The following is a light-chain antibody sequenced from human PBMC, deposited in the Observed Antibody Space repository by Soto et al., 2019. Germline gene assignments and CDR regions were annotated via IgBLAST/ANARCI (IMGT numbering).Light chain of an antibody. V-gene: IGKV3-15*01. Sequence: ETVMTQSPATVSLSPMETATLSCRASQSVSSNLAWYQQKPGQTPRLLIYGASTRATGIPARFSGSWSGTDFTLTISSLEPEDFAVYHCQQRDIWPWTFGQGTK. J-gene: IGKJ1*01. CDR1: QSVSSN. CDR2: GAS. CDR3: QQRDIWPWT.